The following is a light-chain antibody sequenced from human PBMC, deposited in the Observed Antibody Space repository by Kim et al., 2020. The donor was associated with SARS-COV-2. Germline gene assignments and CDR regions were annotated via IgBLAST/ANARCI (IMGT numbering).Light chain of an antibody. V-gene: IGKV3-15*01. Sequence: SVSPVESATLSCRASQSVSSNLAWYQQKPGQAPRLLIYGASTRATGIPARFSGSGSGTEFTLTISSLQSEDFAVYYCQQYNNWLYSFGQGTKLEI. CDR3: QQYNNWLYS. CDR2: GAS. CDR1: QSVSSN. J-gene: IGKJ2*03.